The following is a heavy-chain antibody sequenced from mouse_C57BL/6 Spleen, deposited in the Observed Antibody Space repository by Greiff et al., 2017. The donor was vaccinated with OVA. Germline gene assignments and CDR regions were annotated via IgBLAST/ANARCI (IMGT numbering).Heavy chain of an antibody. CDR1: GYTFTSYW. CDR2: INPSSGYT. Sequence: QVQLQQSGAELAKPGASVKLSCKASGYTFTSYWTNWVKQRPGQGLEWIGYINPSSGYTKYNQKFKDKAPLTADNSSSTAYMQLSSLTYEDSAVYYCARSVYYGYDGNAMDYWGQGTSVTVSS. CDR3: ARSVYYGYDGNAMDY. J-gene: IGHJ4*01. V-gene: IGHV1-7*01. D-gene: IGHD2-2*01.